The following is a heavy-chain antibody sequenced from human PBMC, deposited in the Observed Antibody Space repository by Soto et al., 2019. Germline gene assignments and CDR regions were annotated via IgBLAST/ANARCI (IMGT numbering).Heavy chain of an antibody. J-gene: IGHJ1*01. D-gene: IGHD2-15*01. Sequence: EVQLVQSGGGLVQPGGSLKLSCAASGFTFSGSTVHWVRQASGEGLQWVGRIRSKANDYATTYIASVKGRFTISRDDSRNTAYLQMSDLKTEDTAGYYWSGGYCTGGTCYSGYFQHWGQGALVTVFS. CDR3: SGGYCTGGTCYSGYFQH. CDR2: IRSKANDYAT. CDR1: GFTFSGST. V-gene: IGHV3-73*02.